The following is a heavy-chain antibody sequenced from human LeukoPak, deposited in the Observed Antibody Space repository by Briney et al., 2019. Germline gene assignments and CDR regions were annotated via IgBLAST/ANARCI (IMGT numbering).Heavy chain of an antibody. J-gene: IGHJ5*02. CDR2: IYPGDSDT. CDR1: GYSFTSYW. D-gene: IGHD3-3*01. Sequence: GESLKISRKGSGYSFTSYWIGRVRQMPGKGLEWMGIIYPGDSDTRHSPSFQGQVTISADKSISTAYLQWSSLKASDTAMYYCAGLVPASPDITIFGVVISRFDPWGQGTLVTVSS. V-gene: IGHV5-51*01. CDR3: AGLVPASPDITIFGVVISRFDP.